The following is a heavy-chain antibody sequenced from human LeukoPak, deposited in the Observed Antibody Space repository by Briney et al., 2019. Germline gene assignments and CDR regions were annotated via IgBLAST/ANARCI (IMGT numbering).Heavy chain of an antibody. J-gene: IGHJ5*02. CDR3: PRMSYFDSRGDNWFDP. V-gene: IGHV1-8*01. CDR2: MHPKSGNT. CDR1: GYTFTSYD. D-gene: IGHD3-22*01. Sequence: ASVTVSFKASGYTFTSYDINWVRQATGQGLEWMGWMHPKSGNTGSSHKFQGRVTMTRNTSITTAYMQLSSLTYEDTAVYYCPRMSYFDSRGDNWFDPWGQGTLVTVSS.